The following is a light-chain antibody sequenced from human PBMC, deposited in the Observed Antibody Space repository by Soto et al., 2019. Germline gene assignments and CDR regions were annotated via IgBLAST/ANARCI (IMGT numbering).Light chain of an antibody. V-gene: IGLV1-47*02. Sequence: QSVLTQPPSASGTPGQRVTISCSGSSSNIGSNYVSWYQQLPGTAPKLLIYNNSQRPSGVPDRFSGSKSSTSASLAISGLRSEDEADYYCAAWDDSLSGPVFGGGTKVTVL. CDR1: SSNIGSNY. CDR3: AAWDDSLSGPV. J-gene: IGLJ2*01. CDR2: NNS.